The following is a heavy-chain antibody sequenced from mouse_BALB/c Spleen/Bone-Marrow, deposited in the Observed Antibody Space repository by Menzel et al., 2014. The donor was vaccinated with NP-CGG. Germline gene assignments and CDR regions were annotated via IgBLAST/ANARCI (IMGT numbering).Heavy chain of an antibody. V-gene: IGHV1S22*01. CDR1: GYTFTSYW. Sequence: LQQSGSVLVRPGASVKLSCKASGYTFTSYWMHWVKQRPGQGLEWIGNIYPGSGSTNYDEKFKSKATLTVDTSSSTAYMQLSSLTSEDSAVYYCTPRLRYWGQGTTLTVSS. CDR2: IYPGSGST. J-gene: IGHJ2*01. D-gene: IGHD1-2*01. CDR3: TPRLRY.